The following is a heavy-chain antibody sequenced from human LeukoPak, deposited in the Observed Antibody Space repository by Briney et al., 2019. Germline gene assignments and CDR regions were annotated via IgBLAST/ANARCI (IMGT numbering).Heavy chain of an antibody. CDR1: GFTFDDYT. J-gene: IGHJ3*02. CDR2: ISWDGGST. Sequence: PGGSLRLSCAASGFTFDDYTMHWVRQAPGKGLEWVSLISWDGGSTYYADSVKGRFTISRDNSKNSLYLQMNSLRTEDTALYYCAKGDYVWGSYRPSDAFDIWGQGTMVTVSS. CDR3: AKGDYVWGSYRPSDAFDI. D-gene: IGHD3-16*02. V-gene: IGHV3-43*01.